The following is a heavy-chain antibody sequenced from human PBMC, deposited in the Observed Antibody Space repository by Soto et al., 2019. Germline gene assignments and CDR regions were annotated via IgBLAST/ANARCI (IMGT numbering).Heavy chain of an antibody. V-gene: IGHV4-34*01. J-gene: IGHJ6*02. CDR2: INHSGST. D-gene: IGHD6-13*01. CDR1: GGSFSGYY. CDR3: ARGVRGSSHIRVHSGMDV. Sequence: SETLSLTCAVYGGSFSGYYWSWIRQPPGKGLEWIGEINHSGSTNYNPSLKSRVTISVDTSKNQFSLKLSSVTAADTAVYYCARGVRGSSHIRVHSGMDVWGQGTTVTVSS.